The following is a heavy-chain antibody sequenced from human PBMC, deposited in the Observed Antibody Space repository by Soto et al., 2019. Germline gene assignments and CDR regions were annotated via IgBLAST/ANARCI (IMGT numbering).Heavy chain of an antibody. J-gene: IGHJ4*02. V-gene: IGHV3-23*01. CDR2: ISGSGGST. Sequence: EVQLLESGGGLVQPGGSLRLSCAASGFTFSSYAMSWVRQAPGKGLEWVTAISGSGGSTYYADSVKGRFNISRDNSKNSLYLQMNSLRAEDTAVYYCAKDHSSSSPYYFDYWGQGTLVTVSS. D-gene: IGHD6-6*01. CDR3: AKDHSSSSPYYFDY. CDR1: GFTFSSYA.